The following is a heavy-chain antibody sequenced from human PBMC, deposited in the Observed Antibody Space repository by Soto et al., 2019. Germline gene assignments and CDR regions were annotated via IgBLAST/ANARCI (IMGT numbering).Heavy chain of an antibody. V-gene: IGHV1-3*01. Sequence: QVPLVQSGAEVKKPGASVKVSCKASGYTFTSYAINWVRQAPGQRPEWMGWINGGNGNMKYSQKFQGRVTITRVTSASTAYMELSSLRSEDTAVYYCARGGLVRWFDYWGQGTLVTVSS. J-gene: IGHJ4*02. CDR2: INGGNGNM. D-gene: IGHD3-9*01. CDR1: GYTFTSYA. CDR3: ARGGLVRWFDY.